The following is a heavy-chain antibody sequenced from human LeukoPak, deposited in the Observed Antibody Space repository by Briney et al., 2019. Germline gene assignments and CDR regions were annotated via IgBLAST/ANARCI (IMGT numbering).Heavy chain of an antibody. CDR2: ISGSGGST. CDR1: GFTFSSYG. J-gene: IGHJ5*02. CDR3: AKDASIVGAIYWFDP. D-gene: IGHD1-26*01. Sequence: PGGSLRLSCAASGFTFSSYGMSWVRQAPGKGLEWVSAISGSGGSTYYADSVKGRFTISRDNSKNTLYLQMNSLRAEDTAVYYCAKDASIVGAIYWFDPWGQGTLVTVSS. V-gene: IGHV3-23*01.